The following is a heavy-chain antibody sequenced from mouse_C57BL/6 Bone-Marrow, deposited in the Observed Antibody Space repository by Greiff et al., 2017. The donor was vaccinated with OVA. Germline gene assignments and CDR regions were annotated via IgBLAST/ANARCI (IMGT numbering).Heavy chain of an antibody. CDR1: GYSITSGYY. CDR2: ISYDGSN. J-gene: IGHJ4*01. V-gene: IGHV3-6*01. Sequence: EVKVEESGPGLVKPSQSLSLTCSVTGYSITSGYYWNWIRQFPGNKLEWMGYISYDGSNNYNPSLKNRISITRDTSKNQFFLKLNSVTTEDTATYYCARVLYYAMDYWGQGTSVTVSS. CDR3: ARVLYYAMDY.